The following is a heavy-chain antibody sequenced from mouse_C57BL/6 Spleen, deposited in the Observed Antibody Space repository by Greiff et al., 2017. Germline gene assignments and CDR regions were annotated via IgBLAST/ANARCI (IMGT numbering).Heavy chain of an antibody. CDR2: ISDGGSYT. D-gene: IGHD2-1*01. V-gene: IGHV5-4*01. Sequence: EVQVVESGGGLVKPGGSLKLSCAASGFTFSSYAMSWVRQTPEKRLEWVATISDGGSYTYYPDNVKGRFTISRDNAKNNLYLQMSHLKSEDTAMXYCAREGGVYGNYGWFAYWGQGTLVTVSA. CDR3: AREGGVYGNYGWFAY. CDR1: GFTFSSYA. J-gene: IGHJ3*01.